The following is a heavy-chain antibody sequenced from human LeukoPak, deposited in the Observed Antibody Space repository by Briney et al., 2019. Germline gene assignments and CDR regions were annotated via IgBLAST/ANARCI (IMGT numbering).Heavy chain of an antibody. CDR2: IYYSGST. J-gene: IGHJ4*02. V-gene: IGHV4-39*01. D-gene: IGHD2-21*01. CDR1: GGSISSSRFY. CDR3: ARHGPYCGSECYPPALDF. Sequence: MTSETLSLTCTVSGGSISSSRFYWGWIRQPPGKGLGWIGSIYYSGSTYYNPSLKSRVTISVDTSKNQFSLKLSSVTAADTALYYCARHGPYCGSECYPPALDFWGRGTLVTVSS.